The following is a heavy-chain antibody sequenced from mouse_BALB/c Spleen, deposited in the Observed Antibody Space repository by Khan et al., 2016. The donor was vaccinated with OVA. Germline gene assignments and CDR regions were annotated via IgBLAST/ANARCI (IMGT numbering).Heavy chain of an antibody. V-gene: IGHV1-4*01. CDR2: INPRSGYT. J-gene: IGHJ4*01. D-gene: IGHD2-14*01. CDR3: ARRTTGNTMDY. Sequence: QVQLQQSGAELARPGASVRMSCKASGYTFTSNTMHWVKQRPGQGLEWIGYINPRSGYTNYNQNFKDKATLTADKTSSPAYMQLSSLTSEDSAVYYCARRTTGNTMDYWGQGTSVTVSS. CDR1: GYTFTSNT.